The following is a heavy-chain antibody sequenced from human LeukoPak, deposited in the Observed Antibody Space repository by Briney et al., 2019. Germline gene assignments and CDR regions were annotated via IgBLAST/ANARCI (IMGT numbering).Heavy chain of an antibody. Sequence: SETLSLTCTVSGGSISSGGYYWSWIRQHPGKGLEWIGYIYYSGSTYYNPSLKSRVTISVDTSKNQFSLKLSSVTAADTAVYYYAIAPVVDNWFDPWGQGTLVTVSS. J-gene: IGHJ5*02. V-gene: IGHV4-31*03. CDR2: IYYSGST. CDR3: AIAPVVDNWFDP. CDR1: GGSISSGGYY. D-gene: IGHD3-22*01.